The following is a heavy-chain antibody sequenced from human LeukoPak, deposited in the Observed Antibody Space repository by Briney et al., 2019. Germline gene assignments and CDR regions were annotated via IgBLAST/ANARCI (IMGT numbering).Heavy chain of an antibody. J-gene: IGHJ4*02. Sequence: TGGSLRLSCATSGFTFTTFWMHWVRQAPGKGLVWVSRINHDGRSTNYADSVKGRFTISRDNAKNTVYLQMNSLRVEDTAVYYCVRDWGYDSSGYWQKYFDTWGQGTLVTASS. CDR1: GFTFTTFW. CDR3: VRDWGYDSSGYWQKYFDT. V-gene: IGHV3-74*01. D-gene: IGHD3-22*01. CDR2: INHDGRST.